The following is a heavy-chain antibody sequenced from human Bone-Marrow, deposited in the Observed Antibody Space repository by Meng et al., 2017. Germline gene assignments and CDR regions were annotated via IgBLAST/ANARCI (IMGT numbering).Heavy chain of an antibody. CDR1: GFTISTYW. CDR2: INSDGSST. J-gene: IGHJ4*02. D-gene: IGHD6-19*01. CDR3: ARASIAVAGVDY. Sequence: EVQMVESGGGLVQPGGSLRLSCVTSGFTISTYWLHWVRQAPGKGLVWVSRINSDGSSTSYADSVKGRFTISRDNAKNTLYLQMNSLRAEDTAVYYCARASIAVAGVDYWGQGTLVTVSS. V-gene: IGHV3-74*01.